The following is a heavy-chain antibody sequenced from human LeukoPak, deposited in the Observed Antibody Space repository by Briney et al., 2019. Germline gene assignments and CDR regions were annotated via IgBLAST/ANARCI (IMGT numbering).Heavy chain of an antibody. Sequence: GASVKVSCKASGYTFTDYYMHWVRQAPGQGLEWMGWINPKSGGTNYAQKFQGRVTTTRDMSISTAYMELSGLRSDDTAVYYCARAEPELLRAFDIWGQGTMVTVSS. V-gene: IGHV1-2*02. CDR2: INPKSGGT. J-gene: IGHJ3*02. CDR3: ARAEPELLRAFDI. D-gene: IGHD1-26*01. CDR1: GYTFTDYY.